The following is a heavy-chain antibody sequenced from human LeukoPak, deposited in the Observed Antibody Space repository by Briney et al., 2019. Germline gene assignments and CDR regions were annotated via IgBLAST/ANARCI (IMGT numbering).Heavy chain of an antibody. CDR3: AKDLVLWGYCSSTSCYAPSSY. CDR2: VSGSGGST. D-gene: IGHD2-2*01. Sequence: GGSLRLSCAAFGFTFSSYAMSWVRQAPGKGLEWVSAVSGSGGSTYYADSVKGRFTISRDNSKNTLYLQMNSLRAEDTAVYYCAKDLVLWGYCSSTSCYAPSSYWGQGTLVTVSS. J-gene: IGHJ4*02. CDR1: GFTFSSYA. V-gene: IGHV3-23*01.